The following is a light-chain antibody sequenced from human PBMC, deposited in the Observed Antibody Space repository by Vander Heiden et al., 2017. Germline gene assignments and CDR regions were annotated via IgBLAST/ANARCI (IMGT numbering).Light chain of an antibody. CDR2: MAS. V-gene: IGKV1-5*03. CDR3: QHCSSYPYT. J-gene: IGKJ2*01. Sequence: IKMTKSPSTLSASVGDRVTRTCRASQSVRSWLAWYQQKPGKAPKLLIYMASSLESRVPSRFSGSGSGTYFTLTISSLQPEDLTAYYCQHCSSYPYTFGQGTKLEIK. CDR1: QSVRSW.